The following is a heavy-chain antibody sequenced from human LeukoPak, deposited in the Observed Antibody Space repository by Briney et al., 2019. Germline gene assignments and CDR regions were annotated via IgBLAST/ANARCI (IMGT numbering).Heavy chain of an antibody. V-gene: IGHV3-11*06. CDR3: ARVTDRLGYSGFDNDALDI. CDR1: GFTFSDYY. D-gene: IGHD5-12*01. CDR2: ISSSSSYT. Sequence: PGGSLRLSCAASGFTFSDYYMSWIRQAPGKGLEWVSYISSSSSYTNYADSVKGRFTISRDNAKNSLYLQMNSLRAEDTAVYYCARVTDRLGYSGFDNDALDIWGQGTMVTVSS. J-gene: IGHJ3*02.